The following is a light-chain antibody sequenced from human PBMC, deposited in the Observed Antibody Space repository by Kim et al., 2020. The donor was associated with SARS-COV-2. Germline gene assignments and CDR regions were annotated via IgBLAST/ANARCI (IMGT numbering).Light chain of an antibody. J-gene: IGKJ4*01. CDR1: QSVSST. V-gene: IGKV3-15*01. Sequence: VSPGERATRYCRASQSVSSTLAWYQQKPGQAPRLLIYGASTRATGIPARFSGSGSGTEFTLTISSLQSEDFAVYYCQQDNNWPLTFGGGTKVDIK. CDR3: QQDNNWPLT. CDR2: GAS.